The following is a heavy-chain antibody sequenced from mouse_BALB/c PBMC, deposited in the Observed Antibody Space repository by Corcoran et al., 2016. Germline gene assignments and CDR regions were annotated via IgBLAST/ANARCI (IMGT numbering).Heavy chain of an antibody. Sequence: EVQLQQSGAELVRPGALVKLSCKASGFNIKDYYMHWVKQRPEQGLEWIGWIDPENGNTIYDPKFQGKASITADTSSNTAYLQLSSLTSEDTAVDYCARGGGRFAYWGQGTLVTVSA. J-gene: IGHJ3*01. V-gene: IGHV14-1*02. CDR1: GFNIKDYY. CDR3: ARGGGRFAY. CDR2: IDPENGNT.